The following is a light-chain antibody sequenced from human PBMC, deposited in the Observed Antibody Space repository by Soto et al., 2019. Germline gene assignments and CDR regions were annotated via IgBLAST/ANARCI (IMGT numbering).Light chain of an antibody. CDR2: DAS. Sequence: EIVLTQSPVTLSLSPGERATLSCRASQTISNYLAWYKQKPGKAPRLLIYDASNRATDIPARFSGSGSGTDFTLTISSLEPEDFAVYYCQQRSNLITFGQGTRLEIK. CDR3: QQRSNLIT. J-gene: IGKJ5*01. V-gene: IGKV3-11*01. CDR1: QTISNY.